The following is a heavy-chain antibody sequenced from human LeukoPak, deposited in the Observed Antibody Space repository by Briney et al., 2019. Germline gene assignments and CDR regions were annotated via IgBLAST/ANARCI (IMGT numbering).Heavy chain of an antibody. J-gene: IGHJ4*02. Sequence: SETLSLTCTVSGGSISSSSYYWGWIRQPPGKGLEWIGSIYYSGSTYYNPSLKSRVTISVDTSKNQFSLKLSFVTAADTAVYYCARGRWISGSYYNFDYWGQGTLVTVSS. CDR1: GGSISSSSYY. V-gene: IGHV4-39*07. CDR3: ARGRWISGSYYNFDY. D-gene: IGHD1-26*01. CDR2: IYYSGST.